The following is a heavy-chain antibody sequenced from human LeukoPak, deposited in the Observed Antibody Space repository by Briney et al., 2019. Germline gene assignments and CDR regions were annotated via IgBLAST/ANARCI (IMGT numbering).Heavy chain of an antibody. CDR2: INQDGSEK. CDR1: GFTFSTHW. CDR3: VREARESGGFDY. J-gene: IGHJ4*02. Sequence: GGSLRLSCAASGFTFSTHWMSWVRQAPGKGLEWVANINQDGSEKYYVDSVKGRFTISRDNAKNSLYLQMNSLRAEDTAVYYCVREARESGGFDYWGQGTLVTVSS. D-gene: IGHD2-15*01. V-gene: IGHV3-7*01.